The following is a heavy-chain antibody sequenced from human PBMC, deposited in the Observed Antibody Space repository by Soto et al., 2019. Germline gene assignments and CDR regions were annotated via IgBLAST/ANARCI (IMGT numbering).Heavy chain of an antibody. CDR2: INHSGST. Sequence: SETLSLTCAFYGGSFIGYYWSWIRQPPGKGLEWIGEINHSGSTNYNPSLKSRVTISVDTSKNQFSLKLSSVTAADTAVYYCARGREFDYWGQGTLVTVSS. CDR1: GGSFIGYY. J-gene: IGHJ4*02. V-gene: IGHV4-34*01. CDR3: ARGREFDY.